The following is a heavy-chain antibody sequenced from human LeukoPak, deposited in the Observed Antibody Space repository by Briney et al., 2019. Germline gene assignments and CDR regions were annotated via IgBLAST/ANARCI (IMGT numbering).Heavy chain of an antibody. V-gene: IGHV4-39*01. J-gene: IGHJ4*02. CDR3: ARHGNHYYGSGGFDY. CDR2: IYYGGST. CDR1: GVSISSSYY. Sequence: SETLSLTCAVSGVSISSSYYWGWIRQPPGKGLDWIGSIYYGGSTYYNPSLRSRVTTSVDTSKNQFSLKLTSVTAADTAVYYCARHGNHYYGSGGFDYWHQGTLVTVSS. D-gene: IGHD3-10*01.